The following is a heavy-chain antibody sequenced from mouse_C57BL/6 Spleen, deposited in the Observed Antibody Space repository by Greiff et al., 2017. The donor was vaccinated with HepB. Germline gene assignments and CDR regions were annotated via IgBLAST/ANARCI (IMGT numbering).Heavy chain of an antibody. CDR1: GYAFTNYL. J-gene: IGHJ2*01. D-gene: IGHD1-1*01. CDR3: ARSFYYYGSSYSHFDY. V-gene: IGHV1-54*01. Sequence: VKLMESGAELVRPGTSVKVSCKASGYAFTNYLIEWVKQRPGQGLEWIGVINPGSGGTNYNEKFKGKATLTADKSSSTAYLQLSSLTSEDSAVYVCARSFYYYGSSYSHFDYWGQGTTLTVSS. CDR2: INPGSGGT.